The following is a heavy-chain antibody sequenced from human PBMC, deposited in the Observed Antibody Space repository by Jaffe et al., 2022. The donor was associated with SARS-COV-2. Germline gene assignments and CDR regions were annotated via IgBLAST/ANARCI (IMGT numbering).Heavy chain of an antibody. D-gene: IGHD7-27*01. J-gene: IGHJ6*02. V-gene: IGHV3-74*01. Sequence: EVQLVESGGGLVQPGGSLRLSCAASGFTFSSYWMHWVRQAPGKGLVWVSRINSDGSSTSYADSVKGRFTISRDNAKNTLYLQMNSLRAEDTAVYYCARARPTAGDRYYYGMDVWGQGTTVTVSS. CDR1: GFTFSSYW. CDR2: INSDGSST. CDR3: ARARPTAGDRYYYGMDV.